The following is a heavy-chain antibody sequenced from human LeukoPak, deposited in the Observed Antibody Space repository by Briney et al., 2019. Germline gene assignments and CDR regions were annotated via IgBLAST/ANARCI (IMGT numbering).Heavy chain of an antibody. V-gene: IGHV4-61*02. CDR1: GGSISSGSYY. CDR2: IYTSGST. Sequence: SETLSLTCTVSGGSISSGSYYWSWIRQPAGKGLEWIGRIYTSGSTNYNPSLKSRVTISVDTSKNQFSLKLSSVTAADTAVYYCAREAGDGYNFDYWGQGTLVTVSS. CDR3: AREAGDGYNFDY. D-gene: IGHD5-24*01. J-gene: IGHJ4*02.